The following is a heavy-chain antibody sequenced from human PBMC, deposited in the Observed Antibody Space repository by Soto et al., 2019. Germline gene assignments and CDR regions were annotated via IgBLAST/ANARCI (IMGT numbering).Heavy chain of an antibody. CDR3: ARSNWNPNYYYYYYMDV. CDR2: MNPNSGNT. J-gene: IGHJ6*03. V-gene: IGHV1-8*01. CDR1: GYTFTSYD. D-gene: IGHD1-20*01. Sequence: ASVKVSCTASGYTFTSYDINWVRQATGQGLEWMGWMNPNSGNTGYAQKFQGRVPMTRNTSISTAYMELSSLRSEDTAVYYCARSNWNPNYYYYYYMDVWGKGTTVTVSS.